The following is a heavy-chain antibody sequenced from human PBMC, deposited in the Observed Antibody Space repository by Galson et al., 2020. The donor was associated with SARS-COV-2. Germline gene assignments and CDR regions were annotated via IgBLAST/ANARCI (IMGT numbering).Heavy chain of an antibody. D-gene: IGHD5-12*01. CDR1: GFTFSSYW. J-gene: IGHJ4*02. Sequence: GESLKISCAASGFTFSSYWMSWVRQAPGKGLQWVANIQQDGSDRYYVDSVKGRFTISSDNAKNSVFLQMNSLRAEDTAVYYCARDQDGYNDFWGQGTLVTVSS. CDR2: IQQDGSDR. CDR3: ARDQDGYNDF. V-gene: IGHV3-7*01.